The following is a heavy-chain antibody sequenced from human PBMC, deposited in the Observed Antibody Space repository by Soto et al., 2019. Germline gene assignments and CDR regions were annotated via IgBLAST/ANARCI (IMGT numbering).Heavy chain of an antibody. J-gene: IGHJ4*02. CDR1: GFTFSSYG. CDR2: ISYDGSNK. CDR3: AKDRFRIAVAAPFDY. V-gene: IGHV3-30*18. D-gene: IGHD6-19*01. Sequence: QVQLVESGGGVVQPGRSLRLSCAASGFTFSSYGMHWVRQAPGKGLEWVAVISYDGSNKYYADSVKGRFTISRDNSKNTLNLQMNRLRAEDTAVYYCAKDRFRIAVAAPFDYWGQGTLVTVSS.